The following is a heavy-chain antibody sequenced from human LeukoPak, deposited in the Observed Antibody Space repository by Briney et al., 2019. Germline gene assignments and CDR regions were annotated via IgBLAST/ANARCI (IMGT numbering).Heavy chain of an antibody. CDR2: INYRGST. D-gene: IGHD3-10*01. J-gene: IGHJ6*02. CDR1: GGSISSGNYF. Sequence: SSQTLSLTCAVSGGSISSGNYFYNWIRQHPGKGLEWIGNINYRGSTYYNPSLKSRVTMSVDTSKNDFSLNLRAVTAADTAVYYCARDLGVNYYYAVDVWGQGTTVTVSS. V-gene: IGHV4-31*11. CDR3: ARDLGVNYYYAVDV.